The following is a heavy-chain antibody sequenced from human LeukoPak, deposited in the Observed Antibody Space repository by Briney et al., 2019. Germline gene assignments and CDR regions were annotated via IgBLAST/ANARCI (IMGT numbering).Heavy chain of an antibody. Sequence: PGGSLRLSCAASGFTFSSYSMNWVRQAPGKGLEWVSSISSSSSYIYYADSVKGRFTISRDNAKNSLYLQMNSLRTEDTAVYYCARGDCSSTSCLLGGYYYYMDVWGKGTTVTVSS. J-gene: IGHJ6*03. D-gene: IGHD2-2*01. CDR2: ISSSSSYI. V-gene: IGHV3-21*01. CDR1: GFTFSSYS. CDR3: ARGDCSSTSCLLGGYYYYMDV.